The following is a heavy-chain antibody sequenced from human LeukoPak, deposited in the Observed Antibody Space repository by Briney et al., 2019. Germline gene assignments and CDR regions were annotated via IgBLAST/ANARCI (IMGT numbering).Heavy chain of an antibody. CDR2: IYYSGST. CDR3: ASPPQYCGGDCYSQ. V-gene: IGHV4-38-2*01. Sequence: PSETLSLTCAVSGYSISSGYYWGWIRQPPGKGLEWIGSIYYSGSTYYNPSLKSRVTISVDTSKNQFSLKLSSVTAADTAVYYCASPPQYCGGDCYSQWGQGTLVTVSS. CDR1: GYSISSGYY. D-gene: IGHD2-21*01. J-gene: IGHJ4*02.